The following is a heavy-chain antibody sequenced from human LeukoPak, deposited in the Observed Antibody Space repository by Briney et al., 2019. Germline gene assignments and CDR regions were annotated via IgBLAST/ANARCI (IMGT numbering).Heavy chain of an antibody. D-gene: IGHD1-14*01. CDR2: IYYSGST. CDR1: GGSISSGGYY. Sequence: SQTLSLTCTVSGGSISSGGYYWSWIRQHPGKGLEWIGYIYYSGSTYYNPSLKSRVTLSVDTSKNQFSLKLSSVTAADTAVYYCARDLGRRGYFDYWGQGTLVTVSS. CDR3: ARDLGRRGYFDY. J-gene: IGHJ4*02. V-gene: IGHV4-31*03.